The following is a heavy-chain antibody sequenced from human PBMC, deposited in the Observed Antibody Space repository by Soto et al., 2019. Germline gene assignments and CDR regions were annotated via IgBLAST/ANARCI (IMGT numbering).Heavy chain of an antibody. CDR1: VGSISSGGYS. CDR3: ARHTLSHFFCHGYPSHGIYL. V-gene: IGHV4-30-2*01. D-gene: IGHD3-3*02. CDR2: IYHSGST. J-gene: IGHJ6*02. Sequence: SETLSLTCAVSVGSISSGGYSWSWIRQPPGKGLEWIGYIYHSGSTYYNPSLKSRVTISVDTSKNQFSLKLSSVTAADTAVYYCARHTLSHFFCHGYPSHGIYLCGQGTTVTVS.